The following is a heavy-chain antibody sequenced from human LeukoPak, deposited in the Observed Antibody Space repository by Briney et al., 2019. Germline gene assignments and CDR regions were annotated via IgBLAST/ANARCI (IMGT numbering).Heavy chain of an antibody. CDR1: GFTFSRYL. CDR3: ARDSGGNGY. CDR2: IKEDGSEG. Sequence: PGGSLRLSCATSGFTFSRYLMTWVRQAPGKGLESVATIKEDGSEGYYVDSVKGRFTISRDNAKNSVFLQMNNLRVEDTAMYYCARDSGGNGYWGQGLLVTVSS. V-gene: IGHV3-7*01. D-gene: IGHD3-16*01. J-gene: IGHJ4*02.